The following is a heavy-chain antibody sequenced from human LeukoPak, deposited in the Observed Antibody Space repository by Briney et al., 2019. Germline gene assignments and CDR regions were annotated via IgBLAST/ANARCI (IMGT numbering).Heavy chain of an antibody. J-gene: IGHJ4*02. CDR3: ARHQPDSRGWYPDY. Sequence: SETLSLTCTVSGGSISSSSYYWGWIRQPPGKGLEWIGNIYYSGSTYCNPSLKSRVTISVDTSKNQFSLKLSSVTAADTAVYYCARHQPDSRGWYPDYWGQGTLVTVSS. D-gene: IGHD6-19*01. CDR1: GGSISSSSYY. V-gene: IGHV4-39*01. CDR2: IYYSGST.